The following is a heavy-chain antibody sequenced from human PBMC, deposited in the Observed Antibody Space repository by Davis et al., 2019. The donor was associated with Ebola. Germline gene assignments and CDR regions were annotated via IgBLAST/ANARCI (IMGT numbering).Heavy chain of an antibody. CDR3: AANIVVVPAAIPRGYYYYGMDV. V-gene: IGHV4-31*03. Sequence: MPSETLSLTCTVSGGSISSSSYYWSWIRQHPGKGLEWIGYIYYSGSTYYNPSLKSRVTISVDTSKNQFSLKLSSVTAADTAVYYCAANIVVVPAAIPRGYYYYGMDVWGQGTTVTVSS. CDR1: GGSISSSSYY. D-gene: IGHD2-2*01. J-gene: IGHJ6*02. CDR2: IYYSGST.